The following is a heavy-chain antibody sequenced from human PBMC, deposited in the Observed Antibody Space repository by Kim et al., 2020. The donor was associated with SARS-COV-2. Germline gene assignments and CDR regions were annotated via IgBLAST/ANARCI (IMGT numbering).Heavy chain of an antibody. V-gene: IGHV3-23*01. J-gene: IGHJ6*02. Sequence: GGSLRLSCAASGFTFSSYAMSWVRQAPGKGLEWVSAISGSGAGTYYADSVKGRFTISIDNSKNTMYLQMNSLRVEDTAVYYCAKEGRGYSYGPYYGMDVWGQGTTVTVSS. CDR1: GFTFSSYA. CDR3: AKEGRGYSYGPYYGMDV. D-gene: IGHD5-18*01. CDR2: ISGSGAGT.